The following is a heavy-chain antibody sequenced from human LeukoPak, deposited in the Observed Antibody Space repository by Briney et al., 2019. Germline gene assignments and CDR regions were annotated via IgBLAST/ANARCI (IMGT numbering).Heavy chain of an antibody. CDR3: ARSEEWLLLVDC. D-gene: IGHD6-19*01. CDR2: IYYSGTT. CDR1: GGSISSSTTYY. V-gene: IGHV4-39*01. Sequence: PSETLSLTCTVSGGSISSSTTYYWGWIRQPPGKGLEWIGSIYYSGTTFYNPSLQSRVTISLDTSKNRFSLKLWSVTAADTAVYYCARSEEWLLLVDCWGQGTLVTVSS. J-gene: IGHJ4*02.